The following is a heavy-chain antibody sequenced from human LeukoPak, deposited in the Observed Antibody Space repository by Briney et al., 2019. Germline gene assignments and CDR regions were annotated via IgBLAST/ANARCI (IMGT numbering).Heavy chain of an antibody. CDR3: ARGTVVDTAMVTNFDY. Sequence: GRSLRLSCAASGFTFSSYGMHWVRQAPGKGLEWVAVISYDGSNKYYADSVKGRFTISRDNSKNTLYLQMNSLRAEDTAVYYCARGTVVDTAMVTNFDYWGQGTLVTVSS. J-gene: IGHJ4*02. V-gene: IGHV3-30*03. CDR1: GFTFSSYG. D-gene: IGHD5-18*01. CDR2: ISYDGSNK.